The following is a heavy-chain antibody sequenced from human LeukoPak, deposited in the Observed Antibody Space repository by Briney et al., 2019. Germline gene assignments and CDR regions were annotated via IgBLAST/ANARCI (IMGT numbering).Heavy chain of an antibody. CDR1: GYTFTSYD. V-gene: IGHV1-8*01. CDR3: ARIGYSSSWPLSYYYYYYMDV. D-gene: IGHD6-13*01. J-gene: IGHJ6*03. CDR2: MNPNSGNT. Sequence: ASVKVSCKASGYTFTSYDINWVRQATGQGLEWMGWMNPNSGNTGYAQKFQGRVTMTRNTSISTAYMELSSLRSEDTAVYYCARIGYSSSWPLSYYYYYYMDVWGKGTTVTISS.